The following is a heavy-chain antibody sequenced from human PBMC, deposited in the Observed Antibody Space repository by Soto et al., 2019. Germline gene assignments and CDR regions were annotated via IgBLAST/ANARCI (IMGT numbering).Heavy chain of an antibody. J-gene: IGHJ6*03. Sequence: QVQLQQWGAGLLKPSETLSLTCAVYGGSFSGYQWTWIRQTPGKRLEWIGEIKDSGNINYNPSLKSRVTILVDTPKKQISLKLSSVTAADTAVYYCARGLILWFGELSRRGGYYYYMDVWGKGTTVTVSS. V-gene: IGHV4-34*01. CDR2: IKDSGNI. CDR1: GGSFSGYQ. D-gene: IGHD3-10*01. CDR3: ARGLILWFGELSRRGGYYYYMDV.